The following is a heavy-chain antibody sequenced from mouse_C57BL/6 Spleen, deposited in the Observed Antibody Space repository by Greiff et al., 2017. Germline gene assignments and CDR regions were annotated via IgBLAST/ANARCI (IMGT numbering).Heavy chain of an antibody. CDR3: TPYDYDGAWFAY. CDR2: IDPEDGDT. Sequence: VQLQQSGAELVRPGASVKLSCTASGFNIKDYYMHWVKQRPEQGLEWIGRIDPEDGDTEYAPKFQGKATMTADTSSNTAYLQLSSLTSEDTAVYYCTPYDYDGAWFAYWGQGTLVTVSA. V-gene: IGHV14-1*01. J-gene: IGHJ3*01. D-gene: IGHD2-4*01. CDR1: GFNIKDYY.